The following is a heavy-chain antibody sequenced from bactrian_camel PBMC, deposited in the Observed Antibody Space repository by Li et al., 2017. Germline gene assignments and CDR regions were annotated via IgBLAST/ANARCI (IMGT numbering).Heavy chain of an antibody. V-gene: IGHV3S53*01. Sequence: QVQLVESGGDSVQAGGSLRLSCAASGFYYRLYCMGWFRQPPGQEREEVALKERDGTTRYAESVKGRFTMSQDRAKNTIYLQMTNLRPEDTGLYRCATDADGGLAGQGTQVTVS. D-gene: IGHD7*01. J-gene: IGHJ4*01. CDR2: KERDGTT. CDR1: GFYYRLYC.